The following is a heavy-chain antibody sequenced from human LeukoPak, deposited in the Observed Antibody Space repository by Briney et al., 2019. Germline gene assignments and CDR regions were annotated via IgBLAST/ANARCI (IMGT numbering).Heavy chain of an antibody. CDR1: GYTFTNYG. V-gene: IGHV1-18*01. D-gene: IGHD3-3*01. CDR3: VKEGSTIYDFDH. Sequence: ASVKVSFKTSGYTFTNYGISWVRQAPGQGLEWMGCITTHNGKTNYAETFQGRVTMTTDAFTNTAYMDLRSPGSDATAVYYCVKEGSTIYDFDHWGQGTLVTVSS. J-gene: IGHJ4*02. CDR2: ITTHNGKT.